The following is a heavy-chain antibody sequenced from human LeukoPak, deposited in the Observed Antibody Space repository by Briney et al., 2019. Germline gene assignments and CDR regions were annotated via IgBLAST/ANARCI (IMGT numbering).Heavy chain of an antibody. Sequence: GGSLRLSCAASGFTVSSNYMSWVRQAPGKGLEWVAVISYDGSNKYYADSVKGRFTISRDNSKNTLYLQMNSLRAEDTAVYYCAKVDIHYYDSSGYYPIGPRFDYWGQGTLVTVSS. J-gene: IGHJ4*02. D-gene: IGHD3-22*01. V-gene: IGHV3-30*18. CDR3: AKVDIHYYDSSGYYPIGPRFDY. CDR1: GFTVSSNY. CDR2: ISYDGSNK.